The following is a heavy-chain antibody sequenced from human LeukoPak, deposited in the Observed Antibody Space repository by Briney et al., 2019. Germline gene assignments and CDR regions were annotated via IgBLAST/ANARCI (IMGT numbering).Heavy chain of an antibody. V-gene: IGHV1-69*13. CDR1: GGTFSSYA. Sequence: SSVKVSCKASGGTFSSYAISWVRQAPGQGLEWMGGIIPIFGTANYAQKFQGRVTITADESTSTAYMELSSLRSEDTAVYYCAREDILAPYPIRWGQGTLVTVSS. D-gene: IGHD3-9*01. CDR2: IIPIFGTA. J-gene: IGHJ4*02. CDR3: AREDILAPYPIR.